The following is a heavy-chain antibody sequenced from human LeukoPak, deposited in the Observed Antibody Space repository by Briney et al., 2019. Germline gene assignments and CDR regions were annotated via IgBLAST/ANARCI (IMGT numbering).Heavy chain of an antibody. CDR1: GFTFSSYA. V-gene: IGHV3-23*01. CDR2: ISGSGGST. J-gene: IGHJ5*02. Sequence: PGGSLRLSCAASGFTFSSYAMSWVRQAPGKGLEWVSAISGSGGSTYYADSVKGRFTISRDNSKNTLYLQMNSLRDEDTAVYYCAKRLASIVVVITTDLWGQGTLVTVSS. D-gene: IGHD3-22*01. CDR3: AKRLASIVVVITTDL.